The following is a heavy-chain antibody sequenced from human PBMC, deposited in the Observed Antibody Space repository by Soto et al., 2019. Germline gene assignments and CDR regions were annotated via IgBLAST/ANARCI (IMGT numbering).Heavy chain of an antibody. V-gene: IGHV4-39*01. Sequence: QLQLQESGPGLVKPSETLSLTCTVSGGSISSSSYYWGWIRQPPGRGLEWIGSIYYSGSTYYNPSLKSRVTISVDTSKNQFSLKLSSVTAADTAVYYCARTIFGVVNYWGQGTLVTVSS. D-gene: IGHD3-3*01. CDR2: IYYSGST. CDR3: ARTIFGVVNY. CDR1: GGSISSSSYY. J-gene: IGHJ4*02.